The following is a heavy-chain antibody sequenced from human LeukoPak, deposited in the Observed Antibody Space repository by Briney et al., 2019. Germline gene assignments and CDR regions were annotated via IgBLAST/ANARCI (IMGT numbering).Heavy chain of an antibody. CDR2: INHSGST. J-gene: IGHJ4*02. CDR1: GGSFSGYY. V-gene: IGHV4-34*01. CDR3: ARGDPTVAGFDY. D-gene: IGHD6-19*01. Sequence: PSETLSLTCAVYGGSFSGYYWSWIRQPPGKGLGWIGEINHSGSTNYNPSLKSRVTISVDTSKNQFSLKLSSVTAADTAVYYCARGDPTVAGFDYWGQGTLVTVSS.